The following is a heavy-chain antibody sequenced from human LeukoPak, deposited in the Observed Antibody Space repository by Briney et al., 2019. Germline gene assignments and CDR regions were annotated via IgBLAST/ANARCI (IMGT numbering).Heavy chain of an antibody. D-gene: IGHD6-19*01. Sequence: GGSLRLSCAGPGFTFSNYWMNWVRPATGKGLEWVANIKEDGSRINYVDSVKGRFTISRDNAKNSVYLQMDNLRAEDTAVYYCVGSSGWLFDYWGQGILVAVSS. CDR1: GFTFSNYW. CDR3: VGSSGWLFDY. J-gene: IGHJ4*02. CDR2: IKEDGSRI. V-gene: IGHV3-7*01.